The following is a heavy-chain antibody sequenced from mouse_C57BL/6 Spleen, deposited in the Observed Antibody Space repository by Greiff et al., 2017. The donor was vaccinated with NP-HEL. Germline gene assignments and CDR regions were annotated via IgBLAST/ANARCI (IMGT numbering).Heavy chain of an antibody. D-gene: IGHD2-2*01. CDR3: TREQIYYGYDGGFAY. CDR2: IDPETGGT. CDR1: GYTFTDYE. Sequence: VQLQESGAELVRPGASVTLSCKASGYTFTDYEMHWVKQTPVHGLEWIGAIDPETGGTAYNQKFKGKAILTADKSSSTAYMELRSLTSEDSAVYYCTREQIYYGYDGGFAYWGQGTLVTVSA. J-gene: IGHJ3*01. V-gene: IGHV1-15*01.